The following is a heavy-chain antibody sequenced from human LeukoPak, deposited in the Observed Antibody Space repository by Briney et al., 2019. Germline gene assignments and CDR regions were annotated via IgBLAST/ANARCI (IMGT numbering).Heavy chain of an antibody. J-gene: IGHJ4*02. CDR1: GGSISSYY. CDR3: ASTSMSPPRFDY. CDR2: IYTSGST. V-gene: IGHV4-4*07. Sequence: SETLSLTCTVSGGSISSYYWSWIRQPAGKGLEWIVRIYTSGSTNYNPSLKSRVTMSVGTSKNQFSLKLSSVTAADTAVYYCASTSMSPPRFDYWGQGTLVTVSS. D-gene: IGHD2/OR15-2a*01.